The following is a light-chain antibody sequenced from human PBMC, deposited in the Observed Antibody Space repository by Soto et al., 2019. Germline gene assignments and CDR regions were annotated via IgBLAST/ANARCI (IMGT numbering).Light chain of an antibody. V-gene: IGKV2-28*01. Sequence: DIVVTQSPLSLPVTPGEPASISCRSSQSLLYSNGNNYLDWYLQKPGQSPQLLIYLGSSRASGLPDRFSGSGSGTDFTLKISRVEAEDVGVYYCMQALQSPYTFGQGTKLEIK. CDR2: LGS. J-gene: IGKJ2*01. CDR1: QSLLYSNGNNY. CDR3: MQALQSPYT.